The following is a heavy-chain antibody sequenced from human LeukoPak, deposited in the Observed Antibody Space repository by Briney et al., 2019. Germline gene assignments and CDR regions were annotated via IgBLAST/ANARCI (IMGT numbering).Heavy chain of an antibody. Sequence: SETLSLTCAVYGGSFSAYYWSWIRQSPGKGLEWIGYVYYSGSTNYNPSLKSRVTISVDTSKNQFSLKLSSVTAADTAVYYCARLLTGSTSWHIDYWGQGTLVTVSS. V-gene: IGHV4-59*08. CDR1: GGSFSAYY. CDR2: VYYSGST. J-gene: IGHJ4*02. D-gene: IGHD2-2*01. CDR3: ARLLTGSTSWHIDY.